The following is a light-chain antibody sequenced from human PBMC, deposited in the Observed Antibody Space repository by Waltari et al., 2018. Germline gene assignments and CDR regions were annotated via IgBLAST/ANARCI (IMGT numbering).Light chain of an antibody. CDR1: SLGTDY. V-gene: IGLV3-19*01. J-gene: IGLJ2*01. CDR3: NSRDNSINHRV. CDR2: GRN. Sequence: SSELTQDPAVSVALGQTVRITCQGDSLGTDYGNWYQQKPGQAPILIVYGRNNRPSGIPDRFSGSSSGNTASLTIAGAQAEDEAVYYYNSRDNSINHRVFGGGTKLTVL.